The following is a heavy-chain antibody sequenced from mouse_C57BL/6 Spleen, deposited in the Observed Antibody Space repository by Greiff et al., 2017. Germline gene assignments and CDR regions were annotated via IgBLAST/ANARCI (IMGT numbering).Heavy chain of an antibody. CDR3: ARGGTYYGYYGFAY. CDR1: GYAFTNYL. D-gene: IGHD2-3*01. Sequence: VQLQQSGAELVRPGTSVKVSCKASGYAFTNYLIEWVKQRPGKGLEWIGVINPGSGGTNYTEKLKGQATPTADRSSRTAYMTLRSLTSKDSAVYFCARGGTYYGYYGFAYWGQGTLVTVSA. CDR2: INPGSGGT. V-gene: IGHV1-54*01. J-gene: IGHJ3*01.